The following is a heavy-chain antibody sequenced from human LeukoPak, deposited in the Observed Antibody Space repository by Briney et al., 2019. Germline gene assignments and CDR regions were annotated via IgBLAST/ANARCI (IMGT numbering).Heavy chain of an antibody. CDR3: AKGEDGHNSGGFDY. CDR1: GFTFDDYA. V-gene: IGHV3-9*03. D-gene: IGHD5-24*01. CDR2: ISWNSGSI. Sequence: PGGSLRRSCAASGFTFDDYAMHWVRQAPGKGLEGGSSISWNSGSIGYADSVKGRFTIPRDNAKSSLHQQMHSLRAEDMALYYCAKGEDGHNSGGFDYWGQGTLVTVSS. J-gene: IGHJ4*02.